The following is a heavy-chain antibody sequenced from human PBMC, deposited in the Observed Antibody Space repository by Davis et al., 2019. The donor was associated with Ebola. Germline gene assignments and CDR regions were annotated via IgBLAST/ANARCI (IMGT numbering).Heavy chain of an antibody. CDR3: ARPWYSGTYYDAYDI. CDR2: INHSGST. V-gene: IGHV4-34*01. CDR1: GGSISSYY. J-gene: IGHJ3*02. Sequence: MPSETLSLTCTVSGGSISSYYWSWIRQPPGKGLEWIGEINHSGSTNYNPSLKSRVTISVDTSRNQFSLKLSSATAADTAVYYCARPWYSGTYYDAYDIWGQGTMVAVSS. D-gene: IGHD1-26*01.